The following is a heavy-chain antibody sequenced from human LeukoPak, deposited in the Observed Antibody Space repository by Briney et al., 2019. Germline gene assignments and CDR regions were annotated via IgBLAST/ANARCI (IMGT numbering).Heavy chain of an antibody. V-gene: IGHV4-59*01. Sequence: PSETLSPTCTVSGGSISSYYWSWIRQPPGKGLEWIGYIYYSGSTNYKSSLKSRVTISVDTSKNQFSLKLSSVTAADTAVYYCARETSQKGAHYMDVWGKGTTVTISS. J-gene: IGHJ6*03. CDR3: ARETSQKGAHYMDV. D-gene: IGHD3-16*01. CDR2: IYYSGST. CDR1: GGSISSYY.